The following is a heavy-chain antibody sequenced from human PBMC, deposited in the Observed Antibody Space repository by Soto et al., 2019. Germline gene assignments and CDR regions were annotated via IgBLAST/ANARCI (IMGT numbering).Heavy chain of an antibody. V-gene: IGHV3-23*01. Sequence: PGGSLRLSCAASGFTFSSYAMSWVRQAPGKGLEWVSAISGSGGSTYYADSVKGRFTISRDNSKNTLYLQMNSLRAEDTAVYYCAKDTITFGGVIEDSNFDYWGQGTLVTSPQ. CDR2: ISGSGGST. CDR3: AKDTITFGGVIEDSNFDY. J-gene: IGHJ4*02. D-gene: IGHD3-16*02. CDR1: GFTFSSYA.